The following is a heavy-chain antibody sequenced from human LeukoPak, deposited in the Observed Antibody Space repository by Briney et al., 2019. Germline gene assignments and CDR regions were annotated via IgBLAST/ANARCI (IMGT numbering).Heavy chain of an antibody. CDR2: IYYSGST. CDR1: GGSISSYY. CDR3: ARTDYGGNGYFQH. J-gene: IGHJ1*01. D-gene: IGHD4-23*01. V-gene: IGHV4-59*01. Sequence: SETLSLTCTVSGGSISSYYWSRIRQPPGKGLEWIGYIYYSGSTNYNPSLKSRVTISVDTSKNQFSLKLSSVTAADTAVYYCARTDYGGNGYFQHWGQGTLVTVSS.